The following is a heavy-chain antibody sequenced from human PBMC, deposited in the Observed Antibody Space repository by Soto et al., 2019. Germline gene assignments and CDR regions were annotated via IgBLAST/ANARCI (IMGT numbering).Heavy chain of an antibody. CDR1: GGTFTTYS. Sequence: QVQLVQSGAEVKKPGSSVQVSCKASGGTFTTYSFICVRQAPGQVLEWLGRVIPSIESPNYAQKFQDRVTISADESTRTAFLELSSLRSDDTAVYFCARGSEEWSNLGFFDSWGQGTLVTVSS. V-gene: IGHV1-69*01. D-gene: IGHD3-3*01. J-gene: IGHJ4*02. CDR3: ARGSEEWSNLGFFDS. CDR2: VIPSIESP.